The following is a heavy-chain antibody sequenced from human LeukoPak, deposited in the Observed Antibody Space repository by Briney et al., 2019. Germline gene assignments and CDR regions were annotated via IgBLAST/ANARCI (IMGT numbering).Heavy chain of an antibody. CDR2: IYHSGST. D-gene: IGHD2-15*01. J-gene: IGHJ6*03. CDR1: GGSIRSYY. Sequence: SETLSLTCTVSGGSIRSYYWGWIRQPPGKGLEWIGSIYHSGSTYYNPSLKSRVTISVDTSKNQFSLKLSSVTAADTAVYYCARVGSEGCSGGSCYYYYYYMDVWGKGTTVTVSS. V-gene: IGHV4-59*01. CDR3: ARVGSEGCSGGSCYYYYYYMDV.